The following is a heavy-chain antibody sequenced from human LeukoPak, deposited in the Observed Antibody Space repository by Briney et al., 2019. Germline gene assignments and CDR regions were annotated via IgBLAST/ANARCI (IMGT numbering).Heavy chain of an antibody. CDR2: ITGTHYTT. J-gene: IGHJ5*02. D-gene: IGHD4-17*01. CDR3: TKDPNGDYVGAFDP. Sequence: GGSLRLSCAASGFTFSTFAMTWVRQAPGKGLEWVSSITGTHYTTYNTDSVKGRFTISRDNSKNTLYLQMNSLKADDTAVYYCTKDPNGDYVGAFDPWGQGTLVTVSS. V-gene: IGHV3-23*01. CDR1: GFTFSTFA.